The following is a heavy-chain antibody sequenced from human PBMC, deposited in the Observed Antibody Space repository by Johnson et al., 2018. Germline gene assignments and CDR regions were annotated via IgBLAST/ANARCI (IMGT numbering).Heavy chain of an antibody. D-gene: IGHD3-16*02. Sequence: QVQLQESGPGLVKPSQTLSLTCTVSGGSISSYYWSWIRQPPGKGLEWIGYIYYSGGTNYNPSLKSRVTLSVDPSKNQFSLKLSSVTAADTAVDYWAREGLGELSSLMDVWGKGTTVTVSS. J-gene: IGHJ6*03. CDR1: GGSISSYY. CDR2: IYYSGGT. CDR3: AREGLGELSSLMDV. V-gene: IGHV4-59*01.